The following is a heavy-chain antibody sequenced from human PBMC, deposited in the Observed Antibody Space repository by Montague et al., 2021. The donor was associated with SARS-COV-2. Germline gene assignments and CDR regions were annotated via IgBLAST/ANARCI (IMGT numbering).Heavy chain of an antibody. D-gene: IGHD4-23*01. Sequence: SETLSLTCTVSGGSVSTNVFSWGWIRQPPGKGLEWIGNVYYIGNTYYNPSLKSRVTISVDTSRGQFSLNLISLTAADTAIYYCARHVDPCDGNCRTWYFDLWGRGTLVTVSS. J-gene: IGHJ2*01. CDR2: VYYIGNT. V-gene: IGHV4-39*01. CDR1: GGSVSTNVFS. CDR3: ARHVDPCDGNCRTWYFDL.